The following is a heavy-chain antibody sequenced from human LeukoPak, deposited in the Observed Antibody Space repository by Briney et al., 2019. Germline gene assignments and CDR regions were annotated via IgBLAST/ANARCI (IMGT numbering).Heavy chain of an antibody. CDR2: ISGSGGST. V-gene: IGHV3-23*01. D-gene: IGHD2-2*02. J-gene: IGHJ5*02. Sequence: GGSLRLSCAASGFTFSSYAMSWVHQAPGKGLEWVSAISGSGGSTYYADSVKGRFTISRDNSKNTLYLQMNSLRAEDTAVYYCAKETPDIVVVPAAIFALWGQGTLVTVSS. CDR1: GFTFSSYA. CDR3: AKETPDIVVVPAAIFAL.